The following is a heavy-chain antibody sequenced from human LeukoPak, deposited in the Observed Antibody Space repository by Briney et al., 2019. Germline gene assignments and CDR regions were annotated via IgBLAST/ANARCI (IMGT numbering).Heavy chain of an antibody. D-gene: IGHD1-26*01. J-gene: IGHJ4*02. CDR1: GYTFTSYG. CDR3: ATSSGGSYEDFDY. Sequence: ASVKVSCKASGYTFTSYGISWVRQAPGQGLEWMGWISAYNGNTNYAQKFQGRVTMTRNTSISTAYMELSSLRSEDTAVYYCATSSGGSYEDFDYWGQGTLVTVSS. CDR2: ISAYNGNT. V-gene: IGHV1-18*01.